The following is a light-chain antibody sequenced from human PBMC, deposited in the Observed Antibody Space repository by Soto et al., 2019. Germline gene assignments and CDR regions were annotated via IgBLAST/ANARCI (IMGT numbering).Light chain of an antibody. Sequence: QSVLTQPPSTSGTPGQRVTISCSGSSSNIGSNTVNWYQHLPGTAPKLLIYSNNQRPSGVPDRFSGSKSGTSASLAVSGPQSEDEADYYWAAWDDSLSGYVFGTGTKPTVL. J-gene: IGLJ1*01. V-gene: IGLV1-44*01. CDR1: SSNIGSNT. CDR3: AAWDDSLSGYV. CDR2: SNN.